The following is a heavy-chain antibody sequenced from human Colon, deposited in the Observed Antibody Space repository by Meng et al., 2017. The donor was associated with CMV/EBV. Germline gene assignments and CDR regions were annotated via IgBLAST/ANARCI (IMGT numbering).Heavy chain of an antibody. V-gene: IGHV4-39*07. Sequence: SETLSLTCSVSGDSITISSHYWGWIRQSPGKGLQWIGSVYYAGSPYYDASLKSRATISIDTSTNQFSLKLSSVTAADTAVYYCARVTSSGWYSYFDYWGQGTLVTVSS. D-gene: IGHD6-19*01. CDR2: VYYAGSP. CDR1: GDSITISSHY. J-gene: IGHJ4*02. CDR3: ARVTSSGWYSYFDY.